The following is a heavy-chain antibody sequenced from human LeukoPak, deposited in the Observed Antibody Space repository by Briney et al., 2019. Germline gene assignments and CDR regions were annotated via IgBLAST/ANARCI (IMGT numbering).Heavy chain of an antibody. D-gene: IGHD3-22*01. CDR2: IKSKTDGGTT. CDR3: TKYDTSVNFDY. V-gene: IGHV3-15*01. CDR1: GFTFSNAW. Sequence: GGSLRLSCVASGFTFSNAWMSWVRQAPGKGLEWVGHIKSKTDGGTTDYAAPVKGRFSISRDDSKDTLYLQMNSLEADDTAVYYCTKYDTSVNFDYWGQGTLVTVSS. J-gene: IGHJ4*02.